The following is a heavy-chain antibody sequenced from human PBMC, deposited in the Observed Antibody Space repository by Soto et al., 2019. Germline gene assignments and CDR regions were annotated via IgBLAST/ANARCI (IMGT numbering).Heavy chain of an antibody. CDR3: ANELSAGYSSSSSFAFDI. Sequence: QVQLVESGGGVVQPGRSLRLSCAASGFTFSSYGMHWVRQAPGKGLEWMAVISYDGSNKYYADSVKGRFTISRDNSKNTLYLQMNSLRAEDTAVYYCANELSAGYSSSSSFAFDIWGQGTMVTVSS. J-gene: IGHJ3*02. CDR2: ISYDGSNK. D-gene: IGHD6-6*01. V-gene: IGHV3-30*18. CDR1: GFTFSSYG.